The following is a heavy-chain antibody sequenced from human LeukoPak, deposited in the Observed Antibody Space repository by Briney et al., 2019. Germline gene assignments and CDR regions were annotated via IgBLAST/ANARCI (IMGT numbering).Heavy chain of an antibody. Sequence: GGSLRLSCAASGFTFSSYAMSWVRQAPGKGLEWVSAISGSGGSTYYADSVKGRFTISRDNSKNTLYLQMNSLRAEDTAVYCCARDQDYYDSSGYYYLFDYWGQGTLVTVSS. V-gene: IGHV3-23*01. CDR1: GFTFSSYA. D-gene: IGHD3-22*01. CDR2: ISGSGGST. J-gene: IGHJ4*02. CDR3: ARDQDYYDSSGYYYLFDY.